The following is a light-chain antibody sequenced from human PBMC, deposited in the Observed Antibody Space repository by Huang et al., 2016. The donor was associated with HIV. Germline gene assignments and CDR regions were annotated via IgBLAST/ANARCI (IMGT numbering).Light chain of an antibody. CDR3: QQYNTFWT. V-gene: IGKV1-5*03. CDR1: HRVSTW. Sequence: DIQMTQSPSILSASVGDRVTITCRASHRVSTWVAWYQQKPGQPPKRLIYKSSTLERGVPSRFSGSGSGTEFTLTITSLQPDDYATYYCQQYNTFWTFGQGTKV. CDR2: KSS. J-gene: IGKJ1*01.